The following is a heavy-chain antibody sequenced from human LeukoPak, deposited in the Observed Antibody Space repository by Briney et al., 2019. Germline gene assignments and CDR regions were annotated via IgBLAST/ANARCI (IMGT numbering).Heavy chain of an antibody. J-gene: IGHJ4*02. Sequence: SETLSLTCTASGGSISSSGYYWGWIRQPPGKGLEWIASINYSGTTYYNPSLKSRVIISVDTSKNQFSLRLSSVTAADTAVYYCAKVEANYFDYWGQGILVTVSS. CDR1: GGSISSSGYY. D-gene: IGHD1-26*01. V-gene: IGHV4-39*07. CDR2: INYSGTT. CDR3: AKVEANYFDY.